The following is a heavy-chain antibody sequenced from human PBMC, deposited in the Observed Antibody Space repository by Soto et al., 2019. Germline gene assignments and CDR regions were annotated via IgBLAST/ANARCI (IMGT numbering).Heavy chain of an antibody. Sequence: QVQLQESGPGLVKPSETLSLTCTVSGGSISSYYWSWIRQPPGKGLEWIGYIYYSGSTNYNPSLKSRVTISVDTSKNQFSLKLSSVTAADTAVYYCARLRIKRQDYYYYGMDVWGQGTTVTVSS. J-gene: IGHJ6*02. CDR3: ARLRIKRQDYYYYGMDV. CDR1: GGSISSYY. CDR2: IYYSGST. D-gene: IGHD1-1*01. V-gene: IGHV4-59*08.